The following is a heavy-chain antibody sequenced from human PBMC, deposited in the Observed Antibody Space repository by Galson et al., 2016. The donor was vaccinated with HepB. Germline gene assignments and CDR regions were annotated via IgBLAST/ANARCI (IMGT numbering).Heavy chain of an antibody. CDR3: ARDFEYRGSRSRHEDCFDP. J-gene: IGHJ5*02. Sequence: SVKVSCKASGYSFTSYGISWVRQAPGQGLEWMGWISANEGDTNYARKFQGRVTLTTDTSTSTAYMELRSLTSDDTAVYYCARDFEYRGSRSRHEDCFDPWGQGTLVTVFS. V-gene: IGHV1-18*01. D-gene: IGHD2-2*01. CDR2: ISANEGDT. CDR1: GYSFTSYG.